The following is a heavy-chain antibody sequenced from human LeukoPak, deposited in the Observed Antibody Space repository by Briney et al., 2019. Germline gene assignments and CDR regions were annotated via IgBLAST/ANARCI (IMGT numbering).Heavy chain of an antibody. V-gene: IGHV3-53*01. Sequence: GGSLRLSCAASGFTVSSNYMNWVRQAPGKGLEWVSVIYNAVTIHYADSVKGRFTISSDNSKNTVYLQMNSLRVDDTAVYYCILTTVTTSVEYWGQGTLVTVSS. CDR2: IYNAVTI. CDR1: GFTVSSNY. D-gene: IGHD4-17*01. CDR3: ILTTVTTSVEY. J-gene: IGHJ4*02.